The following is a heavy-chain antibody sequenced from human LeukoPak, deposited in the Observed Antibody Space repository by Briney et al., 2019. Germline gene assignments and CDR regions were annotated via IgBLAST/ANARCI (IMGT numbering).Heavy chain of an antibody. CDR1: GYTFTNYD. CDR2: INPSGGST. Sequence: ASVKFSCKASGYTFTNYDINWVRQAPGQGLEWMGIINPSGGSTSYAQKFQGRVTMTRDTSTSTVYMELSSLRSEDTAVYYCARVSPSAMGSDYWGQGTLVTVSS. V-gene: IGHV1-46*01. D-gene: IGHD2-2*01. CDR3: ARVSPSAMGSDY. J-gene: IGHJ4*02.